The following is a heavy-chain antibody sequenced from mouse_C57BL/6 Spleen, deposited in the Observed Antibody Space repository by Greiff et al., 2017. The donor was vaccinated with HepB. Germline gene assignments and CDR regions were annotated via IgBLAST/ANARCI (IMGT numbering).Heavy chain of an antibody. CDR2: IDPANGNT. D-gene: IGHD1-1*01. CDR3: ASRTVVAPYAMDY. J-gene: IGHJ4*01. Sequence: EVQLQESVAELVRPGASVKLSCTASGFNIKNTYMHWVKQRPEQGLEWIGRIDPANGNTKYAPKFQGKATITADTSSNTAYLQLISLTSEDTAIYYCASRTVVAPYAMDYWGQGTSVTVSS. V-gene: IGHV14-3*01. CDR1: GFNIKNTY.